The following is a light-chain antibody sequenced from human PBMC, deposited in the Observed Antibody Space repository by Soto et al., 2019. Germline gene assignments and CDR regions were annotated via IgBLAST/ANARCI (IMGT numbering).Light chain of an antibody. CDR1: QSISNW. J-gene: IGKJ1*01. Sequence: DIQRIQTPSTLPASVGDRVTSTCRASQSISNWLAWYQQKPGKAPKVLIYHASNLQSGVPSRFSGSGSGTEFTLTIRNPQPDDFATYYCQQYNSYSVGQGTKVDIK. V-gene: IGKV1-5*01. CDR2: HAS. CDR3: QQYNSYS.